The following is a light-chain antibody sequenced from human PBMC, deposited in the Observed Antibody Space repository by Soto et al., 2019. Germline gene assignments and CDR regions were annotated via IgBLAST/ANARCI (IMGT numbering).Light chain of an antibody. CDR1: QSVSSY. CDR3: QQRSNWPLP. J-gene: IGKJ5*01. CDR2: DAS. Sequence: EIVLTQSPATLYLSPGERATLSCRASQSVSSYLAWYQQKPGQAPRLLIYDASNRATGIPARFSGSGSWTDFTLTISSLEPEDFAVYYCQQRSNWPLPFGQGTRLEIK. V-gene: IGKV3-11*01.